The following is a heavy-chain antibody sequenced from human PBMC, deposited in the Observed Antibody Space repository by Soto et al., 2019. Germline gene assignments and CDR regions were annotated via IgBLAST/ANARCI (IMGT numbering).Heavy chain of an antibody. V-gene: IGHV4-31*03. CDR2: IYYSGST. CDR3: ARDTQRGYSGYFDS. Sequence: QVQLQESGPGLVKPSQTLSLSCTVSGGSLSSGGYYWSWIRQHPGKGLEWIGFIYYSGSTYYNPSLKSRVTFSVDTSQNQFSLKLSSVTAADTPVYYCARDTQRGYSGYFDSWGQGTLVTVSS. D-gene: IGHD5-12*01. J-gene: IGHJ4*02. CDR1: GGSLSSGGYY.